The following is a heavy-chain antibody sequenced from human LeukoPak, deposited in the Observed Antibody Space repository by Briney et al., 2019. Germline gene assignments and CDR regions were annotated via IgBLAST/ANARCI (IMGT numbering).Heavy chain of an antibody. Sequence: ASVNVSCKASGYTFTSYGISWVRQAPGQGLEWMGWIRAYNGNTSYAQKLQGSITMTTDKSTSTAYMELRSLRSDDTDVCECASGAAPAHAYFDYWGQGTLVTVSS. V-gene: IGHV1-18*01. CDR2: IRAYNGNT. D-gene: IGHD1-26*01. CDR1: GYTFTSYG. CDR3: ASGAAPAHAYFDY. J-gene: IGHJ4*02.